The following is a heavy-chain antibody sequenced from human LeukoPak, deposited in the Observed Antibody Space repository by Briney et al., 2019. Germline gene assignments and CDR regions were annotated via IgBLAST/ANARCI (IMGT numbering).Heavy chain of an antibody. CDR2: IIPIFGTA. V-gene: IGHV1-69*05. CDR1: GGTFSSYA. Sequence: SVKVTCKASGGTFSSYAISWVRQAPGQGLEWMGGIIPIFGTANYAQKFQGRVTITTDESTSTAYMELSSLRAEDTAVYYCAKVGQLLLSPHVDVWGKGTTVTVSS. J-gene: IGHJ6*04. CDR3: AKVGQLLLSPHVDV. D-gene: IGHD2-2*01.